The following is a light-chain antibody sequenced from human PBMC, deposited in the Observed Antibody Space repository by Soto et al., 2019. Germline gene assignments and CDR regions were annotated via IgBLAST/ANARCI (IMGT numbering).Light chain of an antibody. CDR1: QSISSY. J-gene: IGKJ1*01. CDR2: KAS. Sequence: DIQMTQSTSSLSASVGDRVTITCRTSQSISSYLNWYQQKPGKAPKLLIYKASHLESGVPSRFSGSGSGTDFTLTISSPQPEDFATYYCQQSYSTPRTFGQGTKVDIK. CDR3: QQSYSTPRT. V-gene: IGKV1-39*01.